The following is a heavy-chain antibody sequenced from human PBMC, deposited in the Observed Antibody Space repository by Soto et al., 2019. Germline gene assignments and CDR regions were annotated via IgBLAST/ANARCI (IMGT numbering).Heavy chain of an antibody. CDR3: ARDGSSSWYKYYYYYMDV. J-gene: IGHJ6*03. D-gene: IGHD6-13*01. V-gene: IGHV6-1*01. CDR1: GDRVSSNSAA. CDR2: TYYRSKWYN. Sequence: HTFTVTGAISGDRVSSNSAAWNSFRQSPSRGLEWLGRTYYRSKWYNDYAVSVKSRITINPDTSKNQFSLQLNSVTPEDTAVYYCARDGSSSWYKYYYYYMDVWGKGTTVTVSS.